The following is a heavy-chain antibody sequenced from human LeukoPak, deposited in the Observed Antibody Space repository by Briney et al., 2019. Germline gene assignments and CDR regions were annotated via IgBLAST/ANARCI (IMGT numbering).Heavy chain of an antibody. CDR2: ISSNGGST. CDR1: GFTFSSYA. D-gene: IGHD3-22*01. V-gene: IGHV3-64*01. Sequence: HGGSLRLSCAASGFTFSSYAMHWVRQAPGKGLEYVSAISSNGGSTYYANSVKGRFTISRDNSKNTLYLQMGSLRAEDMAVYYCARGGRYYYDSSGYPDRFDYWGQGTLVTVSS. CDR3: ARGGRYYYDSSGYPDRFDY. J-gene: IGHJ4*02.